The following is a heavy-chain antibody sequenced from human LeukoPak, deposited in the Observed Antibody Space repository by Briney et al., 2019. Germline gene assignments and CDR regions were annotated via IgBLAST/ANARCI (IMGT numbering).Heavy chain of an antibody. CDR3: AKGHYDSSGYRPEYFQH. CDR1: GFTFSSYA. CDR2: ISGSGGST. J-gene: IGHJ1*01. V-gene: IGHV3-23*01. Sequence: GGSLRLSCAASGFTFSSYAMSWVRQAPGKGLEWVSAISGSGGSTYYADSVKGRFTISRDNSKNTLYLQMNSLRAEDTAVYYCAKGHYDSSGYRPEYFQHWGQGTLVTVSP. D-gene: IGHD3-22*01.